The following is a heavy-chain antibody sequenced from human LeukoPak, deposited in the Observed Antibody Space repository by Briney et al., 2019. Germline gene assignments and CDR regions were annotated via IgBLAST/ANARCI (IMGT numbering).Heavy chain of an antibody. CDR1: GFTFSDYY. CDR3: AREIHSSSWSIDY. D-gene: IGHD6-13*01. Sequence: GGSLRLSCAASGFTFSDYYMSWIRQAPGKGLEWVSYISSSGSTIYYADSVKGRFTISRDNAKNPLYLQMNSRRAEDTAVYYCAREIHSSSWSIDYWGQGTLVTVSS. J-gene: IGHJ4*02. V-gene: IGHV3-11*01. CDR2: ISSSGSTI.